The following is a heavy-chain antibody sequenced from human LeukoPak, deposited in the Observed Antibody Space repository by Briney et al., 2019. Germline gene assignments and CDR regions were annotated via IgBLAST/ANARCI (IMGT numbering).Heavy chain of an antibody. CDR2: ISSSSSYI. CDR3: AKNPVVPATPT. CDR1: GFTFSSYS. V-gene: IGHV3-21*04. Sequence: GGSLRLSCAASGFTFSSYSMNWVRQAPGKGLEWVSSISSSSSYIYYADSVKGRFTISRDNAKNSLYLQMNSLRAEDTAVYYCAKNPVVPATPTWGQGTLVTVSS. D-gene: IGHD2-15*01. J-gene: IGHJ4*02.